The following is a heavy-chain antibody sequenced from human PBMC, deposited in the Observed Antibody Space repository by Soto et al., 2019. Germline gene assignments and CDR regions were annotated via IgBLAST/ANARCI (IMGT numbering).Heavy chain of an antibody. Sequence: SETLSLTCAVYGGSFSGYYWSRILQPPGKGLEWIGEINHSGSTNYNPSLKSRVTISVDTSKNQFSLKLSSVTAADTAVYYCARGQAGIAAAGDFDYWGQGTLVTAPQ. CDR2: INHSGST. CDR3: ARGQAGIAAAGDFDY. D-gene: IGHD6-13*01. V-gene: IGHV4-34*01. CDR1: GGSFSGYY. J-gene: IGHJ4*02.